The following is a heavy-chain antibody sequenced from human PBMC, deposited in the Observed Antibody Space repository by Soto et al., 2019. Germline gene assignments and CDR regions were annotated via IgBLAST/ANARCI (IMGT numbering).Heavy chain of an antibody. CDR2: ISSSSSYI. CDR1: GFTFSSYS. V-gene: IGHV3-21*01. D-gene: IGHD6-6*01. CDR3: ARDLDIAARQGNWFDP. J-gene: IGHJ5*02. Sequence: GGSLRLSCAASGFTFSSYSMNWVRQAPGKGLEWVSSISSSSSYIYYADSVKGRFTISRDNAKNSLYLQMNSLRAEDTAVYYCARDLDIAARQGNWFDPWGQGTLVTVSS.